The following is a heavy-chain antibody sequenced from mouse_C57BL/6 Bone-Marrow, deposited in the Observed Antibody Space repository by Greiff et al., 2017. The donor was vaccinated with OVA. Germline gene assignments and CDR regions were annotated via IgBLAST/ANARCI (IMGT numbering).Heavy chain of an antibody. J-gene: IGHJ2*01. CDR2: ISYDGSN. CDR1: GYSITSGYY. Sequence: EVKLMESGPGLVKPSQSLSLTCSVTGYSITSGYYWNWIRQFPGNKLEWMGYISYDGSNNYNPSLKNRISITRDTSKNQFFLKLNSVTTEDTATYYCARDPFITTALFDYWGQGTTLTVSS. D-gene: IGHD1-1*01. CDR3: ARDPFITTALFDY. V-gene: IGHV3-6*01.